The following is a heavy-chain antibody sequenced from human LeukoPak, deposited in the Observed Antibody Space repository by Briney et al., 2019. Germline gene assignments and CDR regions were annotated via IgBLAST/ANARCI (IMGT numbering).Heavy chain of an antibody. D-gene: IGHD1-26*01. V-gene: IGHV3-23*01. CDR3: AKDTIVGATPYYFDY. CDR2: ISGGGGST. CDR1: GFTFSSYA. Sequence: GGSLRLSCAASGFTFSSYAMSWVRQAPGKGLEWVSAISGGGGSTYYADSVKGRFTISRDNSKNTLYLQMNSLRAEDTAVYYCAKDTIVGATPYYFDYWGQGTLVTVSS. J-gene: IGHJ4*02.